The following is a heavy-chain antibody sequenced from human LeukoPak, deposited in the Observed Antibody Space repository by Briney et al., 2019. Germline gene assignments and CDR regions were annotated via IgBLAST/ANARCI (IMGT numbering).Heavy chain of an antibody. J-gene: IGHJ4*02. D-gene: IGHD2-2*01. V-gene: IGHV3-33*01. CDR2: ILSDGSKE. CDR1: GFTFSSYG. CDR3: AALVVPAAEVFDY. Sequence: GGSLRLSCAASGFTFSSYGMHWVRQAPGKGLEWVAVILSDGSKEFYTDSVKGRFTISRDNSKNTLYLQMNSLRAEDTAVYYCAALVVPAAEVFDYWGQGTLVTVSS.